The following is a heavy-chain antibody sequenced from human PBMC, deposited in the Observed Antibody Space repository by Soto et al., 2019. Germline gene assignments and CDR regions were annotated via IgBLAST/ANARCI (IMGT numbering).Heavy chain of an antibody. CDR2: ISFDGKIK. D-gene: IGHD3-16*02. Sequence: QVQLVESGGGVVQPGRSLRLSCAASGFTFNTYGMHWVRQAPGKGLEWVAVISFDGKIKYYADSVKGRFTISRDNSKNTLYLQMDSRRAEDTAVYYCAQFSERSMITFGGVIAYWGQGTLVTVSS. CDR1: GFTFNTYG. V-gene: IGHV3-30*18. CDR3: AQFSERSMITFGGVIAY. J-gene: IGHJ4*02.